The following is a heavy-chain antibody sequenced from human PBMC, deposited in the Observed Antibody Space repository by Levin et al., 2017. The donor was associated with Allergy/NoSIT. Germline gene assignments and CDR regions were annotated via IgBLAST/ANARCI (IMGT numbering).Heavy chain of an antibody. Sequence: ASVKVSCEAAGYTFTDHYMHWVRQAPGQGLEWMGWVNCNSGDTHYAQKFQDRVTMTRDTSITRAYIEVSILRFDDTALYFCARNDYGDYVQNFDYWGQGTLVTVSS. J-gene: IGHJ4*02. CDR1: GYTFTDHY. CDR3: ARNDYGDYVQNFDY. D-gene: IGHD4-17*01. V-gene: IGHV1-2*02. CDR2: VNCNSGDT.